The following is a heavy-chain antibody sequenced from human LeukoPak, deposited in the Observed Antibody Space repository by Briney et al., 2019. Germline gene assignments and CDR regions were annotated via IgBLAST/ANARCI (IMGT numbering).Heavy chain of an antibody. D-gene: IGHD1-26*01. V-gene: IGHV3-48*03. Sequence: AGGSLRLSCAASGFTFSSYEMNWVRQAPGKGLEWVSCISSSGSTIYYADSVKGRFTISRDNAKNSLYLQMNSLRAEDTAVYYCARDGGSYYGFDYWGQGTLVTVSS. CDR3: ARDGGSYYGFDY. J-gene: IGHJ4*02. CDR2: ISSSGSTI. CDR1: GFTFSSYE.